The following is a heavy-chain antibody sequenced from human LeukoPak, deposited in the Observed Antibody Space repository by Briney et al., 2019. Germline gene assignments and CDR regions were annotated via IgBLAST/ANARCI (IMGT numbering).Heavy chain of an antibody. CDR1: GFTFSNAW. CDR2: IKSKTDGGTT. CDR3: TTXXXGPDQSXYXEPRAANWFGP. J-gene: IGHJ5*02. V-gene: IGHV3-15*01. D-gene: IGHD2-15*01. Sequence: GGSLRLSCAASGFTFSNAWMSWVRQAPGKGLEWVGRIKSKTDGGTTDYAAPVKGRFTISRDDSKNTLYLQMNSLKTEDTAVXXCTTXXXGPDQSXYXEPRAANWFGPWGQGTLVTVSS.